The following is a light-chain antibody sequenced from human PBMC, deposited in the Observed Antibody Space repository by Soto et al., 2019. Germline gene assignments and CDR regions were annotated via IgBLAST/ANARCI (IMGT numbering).Light chain of an antibody. CDR1: QSINSY. CDR2: AAS. J-gene: IGKJ1*01. CDR3: QQSFSTPRT. Sequence: DIQMTQSPSSQSASVGDRVTITCRASQSINSYLNWYQQKPGKAPKLLIYAASSLQSGVPSRFSGSGSETDFTLTISSLQPDDFATYHCQQSFSTPRTFGQGTRVEI. V-gene: IGKV1-39*01.